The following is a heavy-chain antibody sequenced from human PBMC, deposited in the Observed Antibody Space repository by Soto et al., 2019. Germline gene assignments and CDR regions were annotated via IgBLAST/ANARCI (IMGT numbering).Heavy chain of an antibody. D-gene: IGHD4-4*01. Sequence: EVQLVESGGGVVQPGGSLRLSCAASVFTFSVYCMHWVRQAPGKGLVWVSRIASDGSTTSYADSVKGRFTSSRDNAKSPLYLQMNSLRPEHTAAYYCSRPGYSNYFPGVDVSGQGTTVTVSS. CDR3: SRPGYSNYFPGVDV. V-gene: IGHV3-74*01. CDR1: VFTFSVYC. J-gene: IGHJ6*02. CDR2: IASDGSTT.